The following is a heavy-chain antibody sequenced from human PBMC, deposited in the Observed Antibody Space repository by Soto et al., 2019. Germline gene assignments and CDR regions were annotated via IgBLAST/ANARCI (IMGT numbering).Heavy chain of an antibody. J-gene: IGHJ5*02. V-gene: IGHV3-21*06. CDR1: TFNSYS. CDR2: ISSGSAYI. Sequence: EVQLVESGGGLVKPGGSLRLSCTFTFNSYSLNWVRQAPGKGLEWVSSISSGSAYIKYADSVKGRFTISRDNAYNLLYLQMRSLTVADTAVYYCTRDEGGSYVNCFNPWGPGTLVTVS. CDR3: TRDEGGSYVNCFNP. D-gene: IGHD1-26*01.